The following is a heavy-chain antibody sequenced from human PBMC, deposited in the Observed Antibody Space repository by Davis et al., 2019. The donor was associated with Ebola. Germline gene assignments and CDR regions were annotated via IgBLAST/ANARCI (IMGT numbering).Heavy chain of an antibody. Sequence: AASVKVSCKASGYTFTSYAMHWVRQAPGQRLEWMGWINAGNGNTKYSQKFQGRVTITRDTSASTAYMELRSLRSDDTAVYYCARDLPSWPLDYWGQGTLVTVSS. CDR3: ARDLPSWPLDY. J-gene: IGHJ4*02. V-gene: IGHV1-3*01. CDR1: GYTFTSYA. CDR2: INAGNGNT. D-gene: IGHD2-2*01.